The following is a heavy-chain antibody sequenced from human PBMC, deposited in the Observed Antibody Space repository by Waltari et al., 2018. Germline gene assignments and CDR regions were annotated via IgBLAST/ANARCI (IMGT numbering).Heavy chain of an antibody. V-gene: IGHV1-8*01. CDR1: GYTFTSND. CDR2: MNPNSGNT. Sequence: QVQLVQSGAEVKKPGASVKVSCKASGYTFTSNDINWVRQATGQGPEWMGWMNPNSGNTGYAQKFQDRVTMTTNTSISTAYMELSSLTSEDTAVYYCARGAATGKGANWFDPWGQGTLVTVSS. CDR3: ARGAATGKGANWFDP. D-gene: IGHD6-13*01. J-gene: IGHJ5*02.